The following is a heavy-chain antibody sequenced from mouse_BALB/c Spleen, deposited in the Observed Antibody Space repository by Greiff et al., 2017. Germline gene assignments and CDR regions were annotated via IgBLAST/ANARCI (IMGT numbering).Heavy chain of an antibody. D-gene: IGHD2-12*01. V-gene: IGHV5-9*03. J-gene: IGHJ3*01. Sequence: EVQGVESGGGLVKPGGSLKLSCAASGFTFSSYTMSWVRQTPEKRLEWVATISSGGGNTYYPDSVKGRFTISRDNAKNNLYLQMSSLRSEDTALYYCARCFYDGGFAYWGQGTLVTVSA. CDR2: ISSGGGNT. CDR3: ARCFYDGGFAY. CDR1: GFTFSSYT.